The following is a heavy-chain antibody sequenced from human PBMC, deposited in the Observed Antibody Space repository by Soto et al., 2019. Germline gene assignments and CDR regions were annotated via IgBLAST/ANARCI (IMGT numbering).Heavy chain of an antibody. CDR1: GFTFISYS. CDR2: ISSSSSYI. V-gene: IGHV3-21*01. Sequence: WGSLRLSCAASGFTFISYSMNFVRHSPLKGLEWVSSISSSSSYIYYADSVKGRFTISRDNAKNSLYLQMNSLRAEDTAVYYCAIVVVVAATTLEAFDIWGQGTMVTVSS. D-gene: IGHD2-15*01. J-gene: IGHJ3*02. CDR3: AIVVVVAATTLEAFDI.